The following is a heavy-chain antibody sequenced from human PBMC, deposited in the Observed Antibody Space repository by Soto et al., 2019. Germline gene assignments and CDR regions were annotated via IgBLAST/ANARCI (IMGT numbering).Heavy chain of an antibody. D-gene: IGHD6-13*01. CDR1: GYTFSGYF. Sequence: QVQLVQSGADVKKPGASVKVSCKTSGYTFSGYFMHWLRQAPGQGLEWMGWMNPNSGGTDYAQNFQGRVSMTWATSISTAYMELSSLRSDDTAIYYCARGYYSSSCRVFDYWGQGTLVTVSS. J-gene: IGHJ4*02. V-gene: IGHV1-2*02. CDR3: ARGYYSSSCRVFDY. CDR2: MNPNSGGT.